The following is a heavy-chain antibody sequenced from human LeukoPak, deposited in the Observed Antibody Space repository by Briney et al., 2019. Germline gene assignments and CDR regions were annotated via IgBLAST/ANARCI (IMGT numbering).Heavy chain of an antibody. CDR3: GREDISNSWYIDY. CDR2: INSGGSEI. CDR1: GFTFSTYW. D-gene: IGHD6-13*01. J-gene: IGHJ4*02. Sequence: GGSLRLSCGASGFTFSTYWMHWVRQAPGKGLVWVSRINSGGSEITYADSVKGRFTMSRDNAKNTLYLQVNSLRAEDTAVYYCGREDISNSWYIDYWGQGTLVTVSS. V-gene: IGHV3-74*01.